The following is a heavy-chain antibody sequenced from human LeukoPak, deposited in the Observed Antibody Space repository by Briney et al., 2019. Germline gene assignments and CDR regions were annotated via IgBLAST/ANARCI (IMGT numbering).Heavy chain of an antibody. CDR3: ARTTVTTPGEYYFDY. J-gene: IGHJ4*02. CDR1: GFTFSNHG. V-gene: IGHV3-21*01. Sequence: GGSLRLSCAASGFTFSNHGMNWVRQAPGKGLEWVSSISSSSSYIYYADSVKGRFTISRDNAKNSLYLQMNSLRAEDTAVYYCARTTVTTPGEYYFDYWGQGTLVTVSS. D-gene: IGHD4-17*01. CDR2: ISSSSSYI.